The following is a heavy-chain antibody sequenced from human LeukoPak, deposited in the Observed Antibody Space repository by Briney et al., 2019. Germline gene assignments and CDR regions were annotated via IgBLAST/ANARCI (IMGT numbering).Heavy chain of an antibody. CDR1: GYTFTSYG. Sequence: ASVKVSCKASGYTFTSYGISWVRQAPGQGLEWMGWISAYNGNTNYAQKLQGRVTMTTDTSTSTAYMELRSLRSDDTAVYYCARSDFYDSSGYCFILWGQGTLVTVSS. V-gene: IGHV1-18*01. CDR3: ARSDFYDSSGYCFIL. J-gene: IGHJ4*02. CDR2: ISAYNGNT. D-gene: IGHD3-22*01.